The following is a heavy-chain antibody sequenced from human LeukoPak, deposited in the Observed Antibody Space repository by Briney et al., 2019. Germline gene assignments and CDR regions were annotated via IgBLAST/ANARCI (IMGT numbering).Heavy chain of an antibody. V-gene: IGHV3-21*01. CDR2: ISSSSYI. D-gene: IGHD5-18*01. CDR1: GFTFSSYS. J-gene: IGHJ4*02. Sequence: NPGGSLRLSCAASGFTFSSYSMNWVRQAPGKGLEWVSSISSSSYIYYADSVRGRFAISRDNAKNSLYLQMNSLRAEDTAVYYCARLAMGFDYWGQGTLVTVSS. CDR3: ARLAMGFDY.